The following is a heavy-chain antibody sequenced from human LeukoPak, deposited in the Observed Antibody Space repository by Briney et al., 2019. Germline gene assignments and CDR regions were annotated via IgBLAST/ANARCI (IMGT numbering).Heavy chain of an antibody. V-gene: IGHV3-21*01. D-gene: IGHD3-3*01. J-gene: IGHJ4*02. CDR3: ARDRGEWSGVDQKGLGY. CDR1: GFTFSSYS. Sequence: GGSLRLSCAASGFTFSSYSMNWVRQAPGKGLEWVSSISSSSSYIYYADSVEGRFTISRDNAKNSLYLQMDSLRAEDTAVYYCARDRGEWSGVDQKGLGYWGQGTLFTVSS. CDR2: ISSSSSYI.